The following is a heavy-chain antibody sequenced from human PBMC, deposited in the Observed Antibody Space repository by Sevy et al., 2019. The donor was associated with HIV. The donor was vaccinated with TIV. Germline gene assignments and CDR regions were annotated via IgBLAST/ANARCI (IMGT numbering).Heavy chain of an antibody. V-gene: IGHV1-8*01. CDR3: ARADYSDYLVGY. Sequence: GPSVKVSCKASGYTFTSYDINWVRQATGQGLEWMGWMNPNSGNTGYAQKFQGRVTMTRNTSISTAYMELSSLRSDDTAVYYCARADYSDYLVGYWGQGTLVTVSS. D-gene: IGHD4-17*01. J-gene: IGHJ4*02. CDR1: GYTFTSYD. CDR2: MNPNSGNT.